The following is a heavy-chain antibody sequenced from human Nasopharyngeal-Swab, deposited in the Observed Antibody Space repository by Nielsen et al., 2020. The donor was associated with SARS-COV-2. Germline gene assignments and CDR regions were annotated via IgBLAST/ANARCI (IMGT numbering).Heavy chain of an antibody. D-gene: IGHD3-9*01. CDR2: IYYSGST. V-gene: IGHV4-39*01. Sequence: WIRQPPGKGLEWIGSIYYSGSTHYNPSLKSRVTISVDTSKNQFSLKLSSVTAADTAVYYCARHAEVLRYFDWVYREGWFDPWGQGTLVTVSS. J-gene: IGHJ5*02. CDR3: ARHAEVLRYFDWVYREGWFDP.